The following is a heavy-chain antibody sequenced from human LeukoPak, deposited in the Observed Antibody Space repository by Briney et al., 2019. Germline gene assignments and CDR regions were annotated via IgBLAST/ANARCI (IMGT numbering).Heavy chain of an antibody. CDR1: GFPFRTREVG. CDR2: IYWNDDK. CDR3: AHSHSGWYPGIDD. V-gene: IGHV2-5*01. J-gene: IGHJ4*02. Sequence: SGPTLLHPNPPLTLTFTFSGFPFRTREVGGCWIPQPPGKALEWLELIYWNDDKRYSQSLKSRLTITKDTYKNQVVLTMTNMDPVDTATYYCAHSHSGWYPGIDDWGQGTLVTVPS. D-gene: IGHD6-19*01.